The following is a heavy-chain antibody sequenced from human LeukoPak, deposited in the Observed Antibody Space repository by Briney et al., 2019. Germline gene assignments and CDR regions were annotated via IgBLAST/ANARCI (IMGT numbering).Heavy chain of an antibody. Sequence: GGSLRLSCAASGFIFSNYAMGWVRQAPGQGPEWVSEILHDGRSYYADSVKGRFTISRDNSKNTVYLQMNSLRAEDTAVYYCAKDHTPDFDWSFDYSGQGALVTVSS. J-gene: IGHJ4*02. CDR2: ILHDGRS. V-gene: IGHV3-23*01. CDR3: AKDHTPDFDWSFDY. D-gene: IGHD3-9*01. CDR1: GFIFSNYA.